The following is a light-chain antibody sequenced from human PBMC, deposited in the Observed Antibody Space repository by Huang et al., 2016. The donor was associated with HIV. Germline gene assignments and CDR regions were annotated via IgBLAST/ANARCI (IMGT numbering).Light chain of an antibody. CDR2: GAS. V-gene: IGKV3-15*01. J-gene: IGKJ3*01. Sequence: ELVMTQSPATLSVSPGERATISCRASQSVSSNLAGYQQKPGQAPRLLIYGASTRETGIPARVSGSGSGTEFTLTISSLQSEDFAVYYCQQYNNWPPATFGPGTKVDIK. CDR1: QSVSSN. CDR3: QQYNNWPPAT.